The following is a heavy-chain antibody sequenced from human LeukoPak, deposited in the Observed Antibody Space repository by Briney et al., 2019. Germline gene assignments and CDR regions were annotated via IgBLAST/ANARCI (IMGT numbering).Heavy chain of an antibody. CDR3: ARRSLYCSSTSCYEGPVDY. CDR2: INFSGST. D-gene: IGHD2-2*01. V-gene: IGHV4-34*01. Sequence: SETLSLTCAVYGEYFSGNHWSWIRQPPGRGLEWIGQINFSGSTDYNPSLKSRVTISADTSKNQFSLKLSSVTAADTAVYYCARRSLYCSSTSCYEGPVDYWGQGTLVTVSS. J-gene: IGHJ4*02. CDR1: GEYFSGNH.